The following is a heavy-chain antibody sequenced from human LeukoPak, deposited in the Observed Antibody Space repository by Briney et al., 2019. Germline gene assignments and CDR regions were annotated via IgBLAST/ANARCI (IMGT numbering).Heavy chain of an antibody. J-gene: IGHJ5*02. CDR1: GYSIRSGYY. CDR2: IYHSGST. CDR3: ARDGDLLSNSWYWFDP. V-gene: IGHV4-38-2*02. Sequence: PSETLSLTCSVSGYSIRSGYYWGWIRQPPGKGLEWIGSIYHSGSTYYNPSLKSRVTISVDTSKNQFSLKLNSVSGADTAVYYCARDGDLLSNSWYWFDPWGQGTLVTVSS. D-gene: IGHD6-13*01.